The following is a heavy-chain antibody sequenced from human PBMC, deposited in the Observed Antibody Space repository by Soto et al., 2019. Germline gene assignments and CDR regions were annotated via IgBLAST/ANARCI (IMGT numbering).Heavy chain of an antibody. Sequence: GGALRLSCAASGFTFNSYSMNWVRQAPGKGLEWVSYISSSSTTKYYTDSVKGRFTISRDNAKNSLYLQMNSLRDDDTAVYYCARPSSGWEKWFGPWGQGTLVTVS. J-gene: IGHJ5*02. CDR2: ISSSSTTK. CDR1: GFTFNSYS. CDR3: ARPSSGWEKWFGP. D-gene: IGHD6-19*01. V-gene: IGHV3-48*02.